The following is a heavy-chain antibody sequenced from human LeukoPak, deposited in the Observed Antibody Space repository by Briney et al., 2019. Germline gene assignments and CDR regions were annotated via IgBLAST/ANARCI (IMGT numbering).Heavy chain of an antibody. Sequence: QSGGSLRLSCVASGFTFDDYAMHWVRQAPGKGLEWVSSITWNGETASYADSVRGRFTIFRDNAGNSLYLQMNSLSGVDTDLYYCAKDRAPYSYSGLDVWGQGTSVTVSS. CDR3: AKDRAPYSYSGLDV. J-gene: IGHJ6*02. CDR1: GFTFDDYA. V-gene: IGHV3-9*01. CDR2: ITWNGETA.